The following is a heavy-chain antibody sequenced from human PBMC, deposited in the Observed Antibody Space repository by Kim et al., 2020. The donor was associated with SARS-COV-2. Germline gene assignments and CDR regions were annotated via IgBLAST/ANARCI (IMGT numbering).Heavy chain of an antibody. J-gene: IGHJ4*02. CDR3: ASLGLAVADFDY. D-gene: IGHD6-19*01. CDR1: GGSISSYY. V-gene: IGHV4-59*08. CDR2: IYYSGST. Sequence: SETLSLTCTVSGGSISSYYWSWIRQPPGKGLEWIGYIYYSGSTNYNPSLKSRVTISVDASKNQFSLKLSSVTAADTAVYYCASLGLAVADFDYWGQGTLVTVSS.